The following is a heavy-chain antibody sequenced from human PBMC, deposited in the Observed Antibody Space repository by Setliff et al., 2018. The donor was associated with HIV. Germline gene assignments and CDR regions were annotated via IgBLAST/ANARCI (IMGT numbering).Heavy chain of an antibody. CDR1: RFSFSTFW. J-gene: IGHJ4*02. Sequence: SGGSLRLSCATSRFSFSTFWMTWVRQAPGKGLVWVSRINSDGSSTSYADSVKGRFTISRDNAKNTLYLQMNSLRAEDTAVYYCARDRGSLGYWGQGTLVTVSS. V-gene: IGHV3-74*01. CDR2: INSDGSST. D-gene: IGHD1-26*01. CDR3: ARDRGSLGY.